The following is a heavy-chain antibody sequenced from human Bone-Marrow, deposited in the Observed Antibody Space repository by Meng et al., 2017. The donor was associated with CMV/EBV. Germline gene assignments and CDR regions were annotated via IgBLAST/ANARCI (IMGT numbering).Heavy chain of an antibody. J-gene: IGHJ4*02. CDR3: AREKRGIVVVPAAYREEYYFDY. Sequence: GGSLRLSCAASGFTFSSYAMSWVRQAPGKGLEWVAVISYDGSNKYYADSVKGRFTISRDNSKNTLYLQMNSLRAEDTAVYYCAREKRGIVVVPAAYREEYYFDYWGQGTLVTVSS. D-gene: IGHD2-2*01. V-gene: IGHV3-30*04. CDR2: ISYDGSNK. CDR1: GFTFSSYA.